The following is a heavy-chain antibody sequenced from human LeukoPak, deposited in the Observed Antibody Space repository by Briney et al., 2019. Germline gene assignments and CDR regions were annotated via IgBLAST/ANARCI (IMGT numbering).Heavy chain of an antibody. CDR1: GFTFSSYW. V-gene: IGHV3-7*04. CDR2: IKQDGSEK. D-gene: IGHD6-13*01. J-gene: IGHJ4*02. Sequence: GGSLRLSCAGSGFTFSSYWMSWVRQAPGKGLEWVANIKQDGSEKYYVDSVKGQFAISRDNAKNSLYLQMNTLRAEDTGVYYCAREAIAAAGDYWGQGTLVTVSS. CDR3: AREAIAAAGDY.